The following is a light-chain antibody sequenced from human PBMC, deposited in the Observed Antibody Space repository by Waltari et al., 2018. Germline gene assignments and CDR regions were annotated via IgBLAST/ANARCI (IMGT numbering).Light chain of an antibody. CDR1: SSDFRNYNL. CDR3: CSYAGVSTWV. V-gene: IGLV2-23*01. J-gene: IGLJ3*02. Sequence: QSALTQPASVSGSPGQSITISCTGISSDFRNYNLTSWYPQHPGEAPNPIFYEDIKRPSGVSNRFSGSKSGDTASLTISGLQAEDESDYYCCSYAGVSTWVFGGGTKVTVL. CDR2: EDI.